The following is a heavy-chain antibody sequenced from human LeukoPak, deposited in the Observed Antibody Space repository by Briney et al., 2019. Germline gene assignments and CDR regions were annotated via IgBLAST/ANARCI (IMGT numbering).Heavy chain of an antibody. CDR1: GFTFSSYG. J-gene: IGHJ6*02. CDR2: IWYDGSNK. CDR3: AKPLPGVTGRLPYGMDV. D-gene: IGHD2-21*02. Sequence: PGGSLRLSCAASGFTFSSYGMHWVRPAPGKGLEWVAVIWYDGSNKYYADTVKGRFTISRDNSKNTLYLQMNSLRAEDTAVYYCAKPLPGVTGRLPYGMDVWGQGTTVTVSS. V-gene: IGHV3-33*06.